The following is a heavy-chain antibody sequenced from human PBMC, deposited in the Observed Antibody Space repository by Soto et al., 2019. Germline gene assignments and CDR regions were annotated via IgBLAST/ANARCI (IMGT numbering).Heavy chain of an antibody. CDR2: IKSKTDGGTT. CDR3: TTESPYLGYCSSTSCYTGVLFDY. CDR1: GFTFSNAW. J-gene: IGHJ4*02. V-gene: IGHV3-15*01. D-gene: IGHD2-2*02. Sequence: GGSLRLSCAASGFTFSNAWMSWVRQAPGKGLEWVGRIKSKTDGGTTDYAAPVKGRFTISRDDSKNTLYLQMNSLKTEDTAVYYCTTESPYLGYCSSTSCYTGVLFDYWGQGTLVTVSS.